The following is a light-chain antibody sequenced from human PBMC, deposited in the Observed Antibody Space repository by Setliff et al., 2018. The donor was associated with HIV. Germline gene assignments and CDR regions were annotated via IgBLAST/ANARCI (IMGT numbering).Light chain of an antibody. Sequence: QSALTQPPSVSGAPGQRVTISCTGSRSDIGADFDVNWYQLLPGTAPKLLIYRDTNRPSGVPDRFSGSKSGTSASLTITGLQAEDEGDYYCQSYDISLSFLVFGGGTKVTVL. CDR2: RDT. CDR1: RSDIGADFD. V-gene: IGLV1-40*01. CDR3: QSYDISLSFLV. J-gene: IGLJ2*01.